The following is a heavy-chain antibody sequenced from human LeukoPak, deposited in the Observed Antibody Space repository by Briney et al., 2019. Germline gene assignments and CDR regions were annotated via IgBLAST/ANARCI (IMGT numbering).Heavy chain of an antibody. V-gene: IGHV3-23*01. CDR3: AKDTSIGKYCTNGVCSPFDY. CDR1: GFTFSSYA. CDR2: ISDSGDYT. Sequence: GGSLRLSCAGSGFTFSSYAMSWVRQAPGQGLEWVSVISDSGDYTSYADSVRGRFTISRDNSRNTLYPQMISLRPEDTAVYYCAKDTSIGKYCTNGVCSPFDYWGQGTLVTVSS. J-gene: IGHJ4*02. D-gene: IGHD2-8*01.